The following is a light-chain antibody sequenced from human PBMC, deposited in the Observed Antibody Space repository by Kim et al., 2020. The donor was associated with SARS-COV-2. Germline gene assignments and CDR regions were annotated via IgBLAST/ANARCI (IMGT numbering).Light chain of an antibody. V-gene: IGKV1-39*01. CDR3: QQGYSSPQIT. CDR1: QRISSH. CDR2: AAS. J-gene: IGKJ5*01. Sequence: SVGDRVMITCRASQRISSHLNWYQHKPGKAPKLLIYAASSLQSGVPSRFSGSGSGTDFTLTISTLQPEDFATYYYQQGYSSPQITFGQGTRLEIK.